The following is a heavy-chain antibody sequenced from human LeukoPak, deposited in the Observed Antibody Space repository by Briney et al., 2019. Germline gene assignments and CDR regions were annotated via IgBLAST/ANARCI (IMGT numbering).Heavy chain of an antibody. CDR2: IYYSGTT. CDR1: GGSISSCY. D-gene: IGHD6-13*01. V-gene: IGHV4-59*01. J-gene: IGHJ4*02. Sequence: SETLSLTCTVSGGSISSCYWNWIRQPPGKGLEWIGYIYYSGTTNYNPSLKSRVTISVDTSKNQFSLKLSSVTAADTAVYYCARGVYIAAAQYGYWGQGTLVTVSS. CDR3: ARGVYIAAAQYGY.